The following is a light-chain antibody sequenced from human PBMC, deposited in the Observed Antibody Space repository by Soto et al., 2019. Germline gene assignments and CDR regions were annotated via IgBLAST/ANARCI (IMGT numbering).Light chain of an antibody. Sequence: QSVLTQPPSASGTPGQRVTISCSGSSXNIGSNYVYWYQQLPGTAPKLLIYSNNQRPSGVPDRFSGSKSGTSASLAISGLRSEDEAYYYCAAWDDSLSGSVFGTGTNVTVL. V-gene: IGLV1-47*02. CDR1: SXNIGSNY. CDR3: AAWDDSLSGSV. J-gene: IGLJ1*01. CDR2: SNN.